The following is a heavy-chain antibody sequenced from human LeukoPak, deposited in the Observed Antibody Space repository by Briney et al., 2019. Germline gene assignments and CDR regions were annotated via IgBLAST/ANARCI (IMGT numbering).Heavy chain of an antibody. CDR2: ISSSSSYI. CDR1: GFTFSSYS. J-gene: IGHJ4*02. CDR3: ARGSGSYYGELFDY. D-gene: IGHD1-26*01. V-gene: IGHV3-21*01. Sequence: GGSLRLSCAASGFTFSSYSMNWVRQAPGKGLEWVSSISSSSSYIYYADSVKGRFTISRDNAKNSLYLQMNSLRAEDTAVYYCARGSGSYYGELFDYWGQGTLVTVSS.